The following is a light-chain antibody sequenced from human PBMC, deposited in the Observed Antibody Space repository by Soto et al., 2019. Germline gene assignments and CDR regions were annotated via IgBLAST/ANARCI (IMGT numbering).Light chain of an antibody. Sequence: QSLLTQPPAASVSPGQSVAISFTRTSSDVGGYNYVSWYQQHPGKAPKLMIYEVNKRPSGVPDRFSGSKSGNTASLTVSGLQAEDEADYYCSSYAGSSNVFGTGTKVTVL. CDR2: EVN. V-gene: IGLV2-8*01. CDR3: SSYAGSSNV. CDR1: SSDVGGYNY. J-gene: IGLJ1*01.